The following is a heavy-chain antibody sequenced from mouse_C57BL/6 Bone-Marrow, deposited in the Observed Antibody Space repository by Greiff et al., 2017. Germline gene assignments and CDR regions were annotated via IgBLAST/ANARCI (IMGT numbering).Heavy chain of an antibody. J-gene: IGHJ1*03. Sequence: QVHVKQSGPGLVQPSQSLSITCTVSGFSLTSYGVHWVRQSPGKGLEWLGVIWSGGSTDYNAAFISRLSISKDNSKSQVFFKMNSLQADDTAIYYCAAHDYGSPYVDVGGTGTTVTVSS. CDR3: AAHDYGSPYVDV. D-gene: IGHD1-1*01. CDR2: IWSGGST. V-gene: IGHV2-2*01. CDR1: GFSLTSYG.